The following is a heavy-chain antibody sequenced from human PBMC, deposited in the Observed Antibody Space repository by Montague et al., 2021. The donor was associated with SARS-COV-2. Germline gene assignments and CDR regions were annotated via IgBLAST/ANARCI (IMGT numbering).Heavy chain of an antibody. Sequence: SETLSLTCSVSGGSISSTSFFWAWIRQPPGKGLEWVGSMYSSGTTXYSPSLKSRVTISGDTSRNQLSVRLSSVTAADTAVYYCARSTSGWFIYWGQGTLVTVSS. CDR2: MYSSGTT. V-gene: IGHV4-39*01. CDR1: GGSISSTSFF. D-gene: IGHD6-19*01. J-gene: IGHJ4*02. CDR3: ARSTSGWFIY.